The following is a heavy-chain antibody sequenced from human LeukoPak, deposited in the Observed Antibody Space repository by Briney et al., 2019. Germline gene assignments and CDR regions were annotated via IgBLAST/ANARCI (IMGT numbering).Heavy chain of an antibody. V-gene: IGHV4-39*01. CDR3: ATTTTPRYYYDSSGYYYY. J-gene: IGHJ4*02. D-gene: IGHD3-22*01. Sequence: NPSETLSLTCTVSGGSISSSSYYWGCIRQSPGKGLEWIESIYYSGSTYYNPSLKSRVTISVDTSKNQFSLKLSSVTAADTAVYYCATTTTPRYYYDSSGYYYYWGQGTLVTVSS. CDR1: GGSISSSSYY. CDR2: IYYSGST.